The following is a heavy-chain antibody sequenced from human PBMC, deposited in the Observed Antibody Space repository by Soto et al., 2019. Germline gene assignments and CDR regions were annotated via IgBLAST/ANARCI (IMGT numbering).Heavy chain of an antibody. CDR1: GASITSGGHY. CDR3: VRDDGALAITH. D-gene: IGHD3-22*01. CDR2: IYSSGGT. J-gene: IGHJ4*02. V-gene: IGHV4-31*03. Sequence: QVQLQESGPGLLRPSETLSLTCTVSGASITSGGHYWSWIRQYPGKGLEWIAYIYSSGGTYFNPSLKSRVTISADTSKHQFSLKLSSVSAADTAVYYCVRDDGALAITHWGQGTLVTVSS.